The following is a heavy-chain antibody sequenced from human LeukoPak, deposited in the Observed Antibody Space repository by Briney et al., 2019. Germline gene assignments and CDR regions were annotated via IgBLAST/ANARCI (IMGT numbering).Heavy chain of an antibody. CDR3: ATPRGTRYMDV. CDR2: INHSGST. D-gene: IGHD3-10*01. Sequence: SETLSLTCAVYGGSFSGYYWSWIRQPPGKGLEWTGEINHSGSTNYNPSLKSRVTISVDTSKNQFSLKLSSVTAADTAVYYCATPRGTRYMDVWGKGTTVTVSS. CDR1: GGSFSGYY. V-gene: IGHV4-34*01. J-gene: IGHJ6*03.